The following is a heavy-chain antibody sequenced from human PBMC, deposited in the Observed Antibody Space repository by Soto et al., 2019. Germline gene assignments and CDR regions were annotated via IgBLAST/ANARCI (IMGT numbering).Heavy chain of an antibody. Sequence: EVQLVESGGGLVKPGGSLRLSCEASGFTFSSSTMSWVRQAPGKGLEWVSAISSSSSYIYYADSLKGRFTISRDNAKNSLYLQMHSLRAEDTALYYCARDLGEGSAIRGQGNLVTVSS. CDR2: ISSSSSYI. V-gene: IGHV3-21*01. CDR1: GFTFSSST. CDR3: ARDLGEGSAI. D-gene: IGHD3-10*01. J-gene: IGHJ4*02.